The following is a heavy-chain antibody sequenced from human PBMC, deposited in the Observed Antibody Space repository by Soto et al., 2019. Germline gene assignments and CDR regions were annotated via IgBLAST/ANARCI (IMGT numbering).Heavy chain of an antibody. CDR2: IYATGTT. Sequence: SETLSLTCTVSGASISGFYWSWIRKSAGKGLEWIERIYATGTTDYNPSLKSRVMMSVDTSKKQFSLKLRSVTAADTAVYYCVRDGTKTLRDWFDPWGQGISVTVSS. CDR3: VRDGTKTLRDWFDP. D-gene: IGHD1-1*01. J-gene: IGHJ5*02. V-gene: IGHV4-4*07. CDR1: GASISGFY.